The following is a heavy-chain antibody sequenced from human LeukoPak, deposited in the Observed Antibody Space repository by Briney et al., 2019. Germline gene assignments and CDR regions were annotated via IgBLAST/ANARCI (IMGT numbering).Heavy chain of an antibody. D-gene: IGHD3-16*01. CDR3: Y. CDR1: GFIFSYYA. Sequence: GRSLRLSCTASGFIFSYYAMHWVRQAPGKGLEWVAIISYDGTDENFAESVEGRFTISRDNSVSTLFFCARGGVVTGSKYALEYWSQGTLVTVSS. CDR2: ISYDGTDE. V-gene: IGHV3-30*01. J-gene: IGHJ4*02.